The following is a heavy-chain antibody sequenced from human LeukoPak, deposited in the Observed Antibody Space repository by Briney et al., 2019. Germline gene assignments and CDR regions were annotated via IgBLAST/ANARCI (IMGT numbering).Heavy chain of an antibody. Sequence: LETLSLTCTVSGVSICVYYWSCIPHPPGKGVWRIGRIYISGSANTNTSPKRGDSTSEDTPTNTFSLKLSSVPAADTAVYYCARGRDFSGSYDYWGQGTLVTVSS. CDR3: ARGRDFSGSYDY. CDR2: IYISGSA. CDR1: GVSICVYY. J-gene: IGHJ4*02. V-gene: IGHV4-4*07. D-gene: IGHD3-10*01.